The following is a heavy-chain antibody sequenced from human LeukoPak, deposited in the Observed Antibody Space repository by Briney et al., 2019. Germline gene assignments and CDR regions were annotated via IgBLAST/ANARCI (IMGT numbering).Heavy chain of an antibody. Sequence: PSETLSLTCTVSGGSVNTGSYYWSWIRQPPGKGLEWIGYIYYSGITNYTPSLKSRVTISVDTSKNQFSLKLSSVTAADTAVYYCARVNGGNSEIGYWGQGTLVTASS. V-gene: IGHV4-61*01. CDR3: ARVNGGNSEIGY. CDR2: IYYSGIT. CDR1: GGSVNTGSYY. J-gene: IGHJ4*02. D-gene: IGHD4-23*01.